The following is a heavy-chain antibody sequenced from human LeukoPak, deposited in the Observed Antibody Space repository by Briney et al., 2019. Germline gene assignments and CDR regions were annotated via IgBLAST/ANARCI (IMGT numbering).Heavy chain of an antibody. J-gene: IGHJ4*02. CDR2: INPTTGGT. CDR1: GYTFTAYY. Sequence: ASVKVSCKTSGYTFTAYYIHWVRQAPGQGLEWVGWINPTTGGTNYAQKFQGRGTVTRDTSISTAYMELASLRSDDTAVYYCALTGDLFDYWGQGTLVTVSS. D-gene: IGHD7-27*01. CDR3: ALTGDLFDY. V-gene: IGHV1-2*02.